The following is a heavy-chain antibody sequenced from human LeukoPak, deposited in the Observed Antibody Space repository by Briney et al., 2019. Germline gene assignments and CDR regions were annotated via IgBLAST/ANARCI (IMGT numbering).Heavy chain of an antibody. CDR2: ISYDGNNK. Sequence: QAGGSLRLSCAASGFTFSNYGIHWVRQAPGKGLEWVAVISYDGNNKYYADSVKGRFTISRDNSKNTLFLQMNSLRAEDTAVYYCAKGVDYCSGGSCPADYWGPGTLVNVSS. CDR3: AKGVDYCSGGSCPADY. D-gene: IGHD2-15*01. J-gene: IGHJ4*02. CDR1: GFTFSNYG. V-gene: IGHV3-30*18.